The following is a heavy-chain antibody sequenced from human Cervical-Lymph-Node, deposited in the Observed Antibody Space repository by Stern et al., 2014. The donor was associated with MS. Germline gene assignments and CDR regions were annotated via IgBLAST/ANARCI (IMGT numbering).Heavy chain of an antibody. J-gene: IGHJ4*02. CDR3: AKDTAQGFLGYFDY. CDR2: ISGSATTT. Sequence: EVQLVESGGDLVQPGGSLRLSCAASGFTFRSYAMSWVRQAPGKGLEWVSGISGSATTTYYADSMKGRFTISRDNSKNTLYLQMNSLRGDDAAVYYCAKDTAQGFLGYFDYWGQGTLVTVSS. CDR1: GFTFRSYA. V-gene: IGHV3-23*04. D-gene: IGHD4-17*01.